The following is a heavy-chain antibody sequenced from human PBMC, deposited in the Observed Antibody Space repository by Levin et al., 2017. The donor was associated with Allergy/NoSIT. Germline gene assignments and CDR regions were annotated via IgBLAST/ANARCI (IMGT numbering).Heavy chain of an antibody. D-gene: IGHD2-2*01. V-gene: IGHV3-23*01. Sequence: PGGSLRLSCAASGFTFSSYAMSWVRQAPGKGLEWVSAISGSGGSTYYADSVKGRFTISRDNSKNTLYLQMNSLRAEDTAVYYCAKYQGYCSSTSCYYGMDVWGQGTTVTVSS. J-gene: IGHJ6*02. CDR1: GFTFSSYA. CDR2: ISGSGGST. CDR3: AKYQGYCSSTSCYYGMDV.